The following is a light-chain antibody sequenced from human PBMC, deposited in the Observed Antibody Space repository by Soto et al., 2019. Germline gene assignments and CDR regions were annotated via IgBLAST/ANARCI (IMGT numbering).Light chain of an antibody. J-gene: IGKJ1*01. CDR1: QGINNY. Sequence: DIQMTQSPSSLSASVGDRVTITCRASQGINNYLAWYQQRPGKVPKLLIYAASTLQSGVPSRFRGSRSGNDFTLTIRTLQPEHGATYSCQRYNSATQTFGQGTKVDIK. CDR3: QRYNSATQT. V-gene: IGKV1-27*01. CDR2: AAS.